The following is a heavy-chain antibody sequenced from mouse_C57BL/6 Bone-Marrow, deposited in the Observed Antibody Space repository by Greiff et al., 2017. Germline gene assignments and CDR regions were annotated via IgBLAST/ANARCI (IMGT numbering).Heavy chain of an antibody. J-gene: IGHJ4*01. D-gene: IGHD1-1*01. Sequence: EVKVVESEGGLVQPGSSMKLSCTASGFTFSDYYMAWVRQVPEKGLEWVANINYDGSSTYYLDSLKSRFIISRDNAKNILYLQMSSLKSEDTATYYCASVIYYYGSSYMDYWGQGTSVTVSS. V-gene: IGHV5-16*01. CDR3: ASVIYYYGSSYMDY. CDR1: GFTFSDYY. CDR2: INYDGSST.